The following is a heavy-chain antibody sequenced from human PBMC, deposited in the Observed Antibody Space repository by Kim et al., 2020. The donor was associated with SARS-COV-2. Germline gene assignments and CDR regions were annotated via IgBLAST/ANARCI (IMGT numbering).Heavy chain of an antibody. V-gene: IGHV1-18*01. D-gene: IGHD1-26*01. CDR3: ARAVGDIVGATSSYYYYGMDV. J-gene: IGHJ6*02. CDR2: ISAYNGNT. Sequence: ASVKVSCKASGYTFTSYGISWVRQAPGQGLEWMGWISAYNGNTNYAQKLQGRVTMTTDTSTSTAYMELRSLRSDDTAVYYCARAVGDIVGATSSYYYYGMDVWGQGTTVTVSS. CDR1: GYTFTSYG.